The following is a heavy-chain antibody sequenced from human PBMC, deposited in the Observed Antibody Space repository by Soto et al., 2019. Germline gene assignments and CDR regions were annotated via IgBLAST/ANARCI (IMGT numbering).Heavy chain of an antibody. J-gene: IGHJ4*02. CDR3: ARAIYYYDSNDYTWHFDS. CDR1: GYSISNGYY. Sequence: SETLSLTCAVSGYSISNGYYWGWIRQPPGKGLEWIGSIYHSGRTYYNPSLKSRVTISVDTSKNQFSLKLSSVTAADTAVHYYARAIYYYDSNDYTWHFDSWGQGTLVT. CDR2: IYHSGRT. D-gene: IGHD3-22*01. V-gene: IGHV4-38-2*01.